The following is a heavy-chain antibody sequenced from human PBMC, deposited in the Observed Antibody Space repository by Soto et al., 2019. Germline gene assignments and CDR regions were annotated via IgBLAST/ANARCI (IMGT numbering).Heavy chain of an antibody. D-gene: IGHD5-18*01. J-gene: IGHJ5*01. CDR1: GGSISGYS. CDR2: NYYTGST. CDR3: ARGFSYGQYES. V-gene: IGHV4-59*01. Sequence: PSETLSLTCTVSGGSISGYSCPCLRQPPGKGLEGIGYNYYTGSTNYNPSLKSRVTMSMDTSKTHFSLRLTSVTAADTAVYYCARGFSYGQYESWGQGTMVTVSS.